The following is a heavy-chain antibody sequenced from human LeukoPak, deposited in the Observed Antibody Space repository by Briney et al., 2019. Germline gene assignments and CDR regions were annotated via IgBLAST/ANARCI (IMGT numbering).Heavy chain of an antibody. CDR1: GYTFTSYY. V-gene: IGHV1-46*01. D-gene: IGHD3-22*01. CDR2: INPSGGST. CDR3: ARDQLYDSSGYDAFDI. Sequence: GASVKVSCKASGYTFTSYYMHWVRQAPGQALEWMGIINPSGGSTSYAQKFQGRVTMTRDMSTSTVYMELSSLRSEDTAVYYCARDQLYDSSGYDAFDIWGQGTMVTVSS. J-gene: IGHJ3*02.